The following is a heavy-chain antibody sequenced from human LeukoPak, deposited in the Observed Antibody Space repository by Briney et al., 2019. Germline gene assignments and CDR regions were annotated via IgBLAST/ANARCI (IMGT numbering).Heavy chain of an antibody. CDR1: GFTFSSYG. CDR3: AKGEYNTSPWDY. CDR2: IRYDGSNK. J-gene: IGHJ4*02. V-gene: IGHV3-30*02. D-gene: IGHD5-12*01. Sequence: GGSLRLSCAASGFTFSSYGMHWVRQAPGKGLEWVAFIRYDGSNKYYADSVKGRFTISRDNSKNTLSLQMNSLRAEDTAVYYCAKGEYNTSPWDYWGQGTLVTVSS.